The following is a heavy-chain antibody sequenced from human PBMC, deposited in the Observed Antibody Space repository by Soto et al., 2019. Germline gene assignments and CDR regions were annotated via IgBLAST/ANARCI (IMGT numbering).Heavy chain of an antibody. CDR2: MNEDGSER. V-gene: IGHV3-7*03. D-gene: IGHD4-4*01. J-gene: IGHJ4*02. CDR1: GFSFSSAG. Sequence: EVQLVESGGGLVQPGGSLRLSCAVSGFSFSSAGMTWIRQAPGKGLERVAIMNEDGSERYYVDSVKGRFTISRDNAKNALFLQMNSLRVEDTAVYFCARDRAYSRFDYWGQGSLVTVSS. CDR3: ARDRAYSRFDY.